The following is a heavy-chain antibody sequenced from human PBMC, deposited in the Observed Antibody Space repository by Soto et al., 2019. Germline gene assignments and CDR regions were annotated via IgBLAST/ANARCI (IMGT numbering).Heavy chain of an antibody. CDR3: AKGFRSLEWYSLAPFDY. J-gene: IGHJ4*02. CDR1: GFTFDTYA. CDR2: IGSSGST. Sequence: GGSLRLSCVASGFTFDTYALNWVRQAPGKGLEWVSAIGSSGSTYYADSVKGRFTISRDTPKKTLYLQMNSLRVEDTAKYYCAKGFRSLEWYSLAPFDYWGQGALVTVS. V-gene: IGHV3-23*01. D-gene: IGHD3-3*01.